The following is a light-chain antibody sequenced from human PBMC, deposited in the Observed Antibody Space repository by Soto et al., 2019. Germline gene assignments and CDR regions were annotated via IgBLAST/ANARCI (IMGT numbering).Light chain of an antibody. CDR2: DAS. Sequence: EIVLTQSPGTLSLSPGERATLSCRASQSVNSRYLAWYQKKPGQAPRLLIYDASSRAKGIPDSFSGSGSGKDFTLTISRLEPEDCAVYYCHHYGSSPEWTFGQGTKVEIK. J-gene: IGKJ1*01. CDR3: HHYGSSPEWT. V-gene: IGKV3-20*01. CDR1: QSVNSRY.